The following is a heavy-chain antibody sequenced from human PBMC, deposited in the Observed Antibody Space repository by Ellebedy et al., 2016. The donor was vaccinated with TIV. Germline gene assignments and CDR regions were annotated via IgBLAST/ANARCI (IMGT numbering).Heavy chain of an antibody. CDR2: ISSSYNYA. CDR3: AKDFSGDSPDY. J-gene: IGHJ4*02. D-gene: IGHD4-17*01. V-gene: IGHV3-11*06. Sequence: GESLKISXAASGFDFSDYHMNWIRQAPGKGLEWVSYISSSYNYANYADSVKGRFTISRDNPKNTLYLQMTSLRAEDTALYYCAKDFSGDSPDYWGQGTLVTVSS. CDR1: GFDFSDYH.